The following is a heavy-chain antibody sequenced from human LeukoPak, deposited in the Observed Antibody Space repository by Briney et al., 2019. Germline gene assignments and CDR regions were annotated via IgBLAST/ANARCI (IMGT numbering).Heavy chain of an antibody. CDR3: AKGVEYYYGSGSYIDY. CDR1: GFTFSNYG. J-gene: IGHJ4*02. CDR2: ISGSGGST. D-gene: IGHD3-10*01. Sequence: GGSLRLSCAASGFTFSNYGMHWVRQAPGKGLEWVSAISGSGGSTYYADSVKGRFTISRDNSKNTLYLQMNSLRAEDTAVYYCAKGVEYYYGSGSYIDYWGQGTLVTVSS. V-gene: IGHV3-23*01.